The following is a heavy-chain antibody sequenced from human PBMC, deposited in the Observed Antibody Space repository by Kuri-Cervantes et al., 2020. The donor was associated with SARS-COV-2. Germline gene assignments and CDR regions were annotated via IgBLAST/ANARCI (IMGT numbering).Heavy chain of an antibody. CDR1: GFVFDFYE. V-gene: IGHV3-48*03. CDR2: VSPTASTI. D-gene: IGHD2-2*01. Sequence: LSLTCLTSGFVFDFYEMNWVRQAPGKGLEWLAYVSPTASTIYYADSVTGRFTISRDNAQNAVYLHMKSLRADDTAVYYCARVRAMDMWGQGTMVTVSS. J-gene: IGHJ3*02. CDR3: ARVRAMDM.